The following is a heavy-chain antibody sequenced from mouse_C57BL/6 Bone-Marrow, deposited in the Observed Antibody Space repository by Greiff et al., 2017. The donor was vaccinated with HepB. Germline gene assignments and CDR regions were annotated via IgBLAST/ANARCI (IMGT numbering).Heavy chain of an antibody. Sequence: DVMLVESGGGLVQPGGSMKLSCVASGFTFSNYWMNWVRQSPEKGLEWVAQIRLKSDNYATHYAESVKGRFTISRDDSKSSVYLQMNNLRAEDTGIYYCTAFYYYGRGFAYWGQGTLVTVSA. CDR2: IRLKSDNYAT. D-gene: IGHD1-1*01. J-gene: IGHJ3*01. CDR1: GFTFSNYW. V-gene: IGHV6-3*01. CDR3: TAFYYYGRGFAY.